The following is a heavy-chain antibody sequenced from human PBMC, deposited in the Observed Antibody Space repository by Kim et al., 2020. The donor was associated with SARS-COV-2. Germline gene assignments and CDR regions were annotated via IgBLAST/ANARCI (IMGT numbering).Heavy chain of an antibody. Sequence: GGSLRLSCGVSGLRISMYWMTWVRQAPGKGLEWVATINEGGSEKYYVDSVKGRFTISRDNAKNALYLQMNNLRAEDTAVYYCARDVGVEFDHWGQGTLVTVSS. D-gene: IGHD2-2*01. J-gene: IGHJ4*02. CDR2: INEGGSEK. V-gene: IGHV3-7*03. CDR3: ARDVGVEFDH. CDR1: GLRISMYW.